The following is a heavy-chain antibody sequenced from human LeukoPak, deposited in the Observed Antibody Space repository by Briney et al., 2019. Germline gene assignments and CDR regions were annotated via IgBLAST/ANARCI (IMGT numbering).Heavy chain of an antibody. CDR1: GGSISSSSYY. Sequence: PSETLSLTCTVSGGSISSSSYYWGWIPQPPGKGLEWIGSIYYSGSTYYNPSLKSRVTISVDTSKNQFSLKLRSVTAADTAVYYCARVVGYYFDYWGQGTLVTVSS. D-gene: IGHD2-21*01. CDR2: IYYSGST. J-gene: IGHJ4*02. V-gene: IGHV4-39*07. CDR3: ARVVGYYFDY.